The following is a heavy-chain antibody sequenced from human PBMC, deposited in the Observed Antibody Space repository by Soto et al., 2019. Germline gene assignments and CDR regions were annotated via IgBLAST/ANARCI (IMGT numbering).Heavy chain of an antibody. D-gene: IGHD1-26*01. CDR2: IHNDGSRT. CDR1: GFSFSSFW. J-gene: IGHJ3*02. Sequence: PGGSLRLSCAAFGFSFSSFWRHWARQAPGKGLVWVAHIHNDGSRTSYADSVKGRFTISRDNAKNTLYLQMNSLRAEDTAMYYCARDFGEVGSTAAFDIWGQGTMVTVSS. CDR3: ARDFGEVGSTAAFDI. V-gene: IGHV3-74*01.